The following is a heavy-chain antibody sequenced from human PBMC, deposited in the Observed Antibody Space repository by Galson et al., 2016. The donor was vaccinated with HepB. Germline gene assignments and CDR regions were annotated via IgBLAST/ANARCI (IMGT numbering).Heavy chain of an antibody. J-gene: IGHJ3*01. V-gene: IGHV3-30*18. CDR2: ISYAGSYG. D-gene: IGHD3-10*01. CDR1: GFSFSTYA. CDR3: AKVPSMVRGF. Sequence: SLRLSCAASGFSFSTYAMHWVRQAPGKGLEWVALISYAGSYGSYADSVKGRFTISRDNCKKTLYLQMNSLRAEDTAVYYCAKVPSMVRGFWGQGTMVTVSS.